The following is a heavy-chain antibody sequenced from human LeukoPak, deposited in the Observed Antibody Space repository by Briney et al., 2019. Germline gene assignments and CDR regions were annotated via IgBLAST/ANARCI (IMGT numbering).Heavy chain of an antibody. CDR3: ARSSGSYGLFKIDY. V-gene: IGHV1-2*06. CDR2: INPNSGGT. D-gene: IGHD1-26*01. CDR1: GYTFTGYY. Sequence: GASVKVSCRASGYTFTGYYMHWVRQAPGQGLEWMGRINPNSGGTNYAQKFQGRVTMTRDTSISTAYMELSRLSSDDTAVYYCARSSGSYGLFKIDYWGQGTLVTVSS. J-gene: IGHJ4*02.